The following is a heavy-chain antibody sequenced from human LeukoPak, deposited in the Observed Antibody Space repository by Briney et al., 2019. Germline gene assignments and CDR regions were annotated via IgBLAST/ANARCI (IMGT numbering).Heavy chain of an antibody. J-gene: IGHJ5*02. CDR2: IYYSGST. Sequence: PSETLSLTCTVWGGSISSSSYYWTWIRQPPGKGLEWIGYIYYSGSTNYNPSLKSRVTISVDTSKNQFSLKLSSVTAADTAVYYCARTKGWFDPWGQGTLVTVSS. CDR3: ARTKGWFDP. CDR1: GGSISSSSYY. V-gene: IGHV4-61*01.